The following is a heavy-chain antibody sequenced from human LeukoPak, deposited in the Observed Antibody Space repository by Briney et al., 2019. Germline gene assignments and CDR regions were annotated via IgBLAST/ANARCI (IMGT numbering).Heavy chain of an antibody. J-gene: IGHJ5*02. D-gene: IGHD6-19*01. V-gene: IGHV4-39*07. CDR1: GGSISSSSYY. CDR3: ARRGPAWAGGVFGSSGWYLQYNWFDP. CDR2: IYYSGST. Sequence: PSETLSLTCTVSGGSISSSSYYWGWIRQPPGKGLEWIGSIYYSGSTYYNPSLKSRVTISVDTSKNQFSLKLSSVTAADTAVYYCARRGPAWAGGVFGSSGWYLQYNWFDPWGQGTLVTVSS.